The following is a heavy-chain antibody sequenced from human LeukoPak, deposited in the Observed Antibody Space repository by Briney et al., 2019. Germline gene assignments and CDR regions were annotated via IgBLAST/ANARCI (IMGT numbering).Heavy chain of an antibody. CDR3: ARGPKSPGPHDRAFDI. CDR2: ISSSGSTI. CDR1: GFTFSSYE. J-gene: IGHJ3*02. Sequence: GGSLRLSCAASGFTFSSYEMNWVRQAPGKGLEWVSYISSSGSTIYYADSVKGRFTISRDNAKNSLYLQMSSLRAEDTAVYYCARGPKSPGPHDRAFDIWGQGTMVTVSS. D-gene: IGHD3-16*01. V-gene: IGHV3-48*03.